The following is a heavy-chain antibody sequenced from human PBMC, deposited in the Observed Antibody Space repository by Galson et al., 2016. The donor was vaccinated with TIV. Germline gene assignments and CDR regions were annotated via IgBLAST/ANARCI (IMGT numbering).Heavy chain of an antibody. CDR3: ARSASAGSGWVDP. D-gene: IGHD3-10*01. Sequence: QSGAEVKKPGESLRISCKTSGYSFTNYWITWVRQMPGKGLEWMGRIDSRDSYTNYSPTFEGHVTISTDKSISTAYLQWTNLKASDSAIYYCARSASAGSGWVDPWGQGTLVTVSS. CDR1: GYSFTNYW. J-gene: IGHJ5*02. V-gene: IGHV5-10-1*01. CDR2: IDSRDSYT.